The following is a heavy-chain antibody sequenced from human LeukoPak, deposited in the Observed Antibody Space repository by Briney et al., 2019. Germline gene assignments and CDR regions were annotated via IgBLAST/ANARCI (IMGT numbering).Heavy chain of an antibody. CDR2: IFYSGST. J-gene: IGHJ6*02. D-gene: IGHD3-22*01. Sequence: SETLSLTCTVSGGSISSYYCSWIRQPPGKGLEWIGYIFYSGSTNCNPSLKSRVTISVDTSKNQFSLNLSSVTAADTAIYYCARDTGYLGSNYGMDVWGQGTTVTVSS. CDR3: ARDTGYLGSNYGMDV. CDR1: GGSISSYY. V-gene: IGHV4-59*01.